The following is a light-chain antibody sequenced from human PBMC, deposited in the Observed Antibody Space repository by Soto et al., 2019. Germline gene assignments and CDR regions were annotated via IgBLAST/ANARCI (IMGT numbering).Light chain of an antibody. CDR2: GAF. CDR1: PSVTNY. CDR3: QQRNIWPPVT. V-gene: IGKV3-11*01. J-gene: IGKJ5*01. Sequence: EIVCTQSPATLSLSPGERATLSCMASPSVTNYLAWYQQKPGQPPRLLIYGAFNRAAGIPARFSGSGSGTDFTLTISSLEPEDSAVYYCQQRNIWPPVTFGQGTRLEIK.